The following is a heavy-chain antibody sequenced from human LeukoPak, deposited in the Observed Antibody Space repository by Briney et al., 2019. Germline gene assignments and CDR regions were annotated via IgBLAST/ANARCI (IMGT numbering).Heavy chain of an antibody. V-gene: IGHV3-7*02. CDR3: AASITMFDY. CDR2: IKEDGTVK. J-gene: IGHJ4*02. CDR1: GGSISGYY. Sequence: LSLTCTVSGGSISGYYWSWVRQATGKGLEWVANIKEDGTVKYYVESVKGRFTISRDNAKNSLYLQMNSLRAEDTAVYYCAASITMFDYWGQGTLVTVSS. D-gene: IGHD3-10*01.